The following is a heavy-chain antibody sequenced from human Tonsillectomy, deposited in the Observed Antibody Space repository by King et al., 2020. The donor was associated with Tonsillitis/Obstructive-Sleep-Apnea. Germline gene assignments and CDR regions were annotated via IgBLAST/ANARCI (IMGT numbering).Heavy chain of an antibody. Sequence: VQLVESGGGLVQPGGSLRLSCAASGFTFSNYEMNWVRQAPGKGLEWGSYISSSGSTIYYADSVKGRFTISRDNARSSVYLQMNSLRADDTAVYYCARDVSGVGATPDYWGQGTLVTVSS. J-gene: IGHJ4*02. CDR3: ARDVSGVGATPDY. V-gene: IGHV3-48*03. D-gene: IGHD1-26*01. CDR1: GFTFSNYE. CDR2: ISSSGSTI.